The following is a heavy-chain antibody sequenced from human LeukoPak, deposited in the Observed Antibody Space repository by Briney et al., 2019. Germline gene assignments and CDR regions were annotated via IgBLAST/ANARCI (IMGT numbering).Heavy chain of an antibody. D-gene: IGHD5-24*01. CDR1: GYSFTSYW. V-gene: IGHV5-51*01. CDR2: IYPGDSDT. Sequence: GESLKISCKGSGYSFTSYWIGWVRQMPGKGLEWMGIIYPGDSDTRYSPSFQGQVTISADKSISTAYLQWSSLKASDTAMYYCARPLRREGYNYQPFDICGQGTMVTVSS. J-gene: IGHJ3*02. CDR3: ARPLRREGYNYQPFDI.